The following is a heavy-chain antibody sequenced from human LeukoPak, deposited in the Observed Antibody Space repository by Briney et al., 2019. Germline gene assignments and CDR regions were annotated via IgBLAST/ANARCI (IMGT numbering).Heavy chain of an antibody. J-gene: IGHJ5*02. CDR1: GYTFTSYA. CDR3: ARTPRYCSSTSCIRGRWSWFDP. CDR2: IIPIFGTA. D-gene: IGHD2-2*01. V-gene: IGHV1-69*13. Sequence: GASVKVSCKASGYTFTSYAISWVRQAPGQGLEWMGGIIPIFGTANYAQKFQGRVTITADESTSTAYMELSSLRSEDTAVYYCARTPRYCSSTSCIRGRWSWFDPWGQGTLVTVSS.